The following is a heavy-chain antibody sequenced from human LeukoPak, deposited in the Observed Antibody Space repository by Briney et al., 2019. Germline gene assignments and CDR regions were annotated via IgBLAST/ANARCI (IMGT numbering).Heavy chain of an antibody. D-gene: IGHD3-3*01. Sequence: ASVKVSCKSSGYTFTSYGISWVRQAPAQGLAWMGWISSYNGNTNYAQKLQGRVTVTAHTSKSTAYMELRSLRSDDTAVYYCARDISDFWSGTASLYYYYGMDVWGQGTTVTVSS. J-gene: IGHJ6*02. CDR3: ARDISDFWSGTASLYYYYGMDV. CDR2: ISSYNGNT. V-gene: IGHV1-18*01. CDR1: GYTFTSYG.